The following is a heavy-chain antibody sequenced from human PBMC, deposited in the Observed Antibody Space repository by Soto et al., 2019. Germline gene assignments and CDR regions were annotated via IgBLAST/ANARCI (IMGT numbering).Heavy chain of an antibody. J-gene: IGHJ6*02. CDR1: GYAFIAYY. CDR2: INPNSDGS. CDR3: AREWVGRGYSGFDRVSYAMDV. V-gene: IGHV1-2*04. Sequence: VASVKVSCKASGYAFIAYYIHWVRRAPGQGPEWMGWINPNSDGSSYAQKFQGWVTMTRDTTITTAYRELRRLRSDDTAVYYCAREWVGRGYSGFDRVSYAMDVWGQGTTVTVSS. D-gene: IGHD5-12*01.